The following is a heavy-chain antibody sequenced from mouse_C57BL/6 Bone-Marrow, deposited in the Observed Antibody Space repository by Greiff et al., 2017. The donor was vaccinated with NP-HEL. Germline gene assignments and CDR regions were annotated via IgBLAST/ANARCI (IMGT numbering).Heavy chain of an antibody. V-gene: IGHV1-64*01. Sequence: VQLQQPGAELVKPGASVKLSCKASGYTFTSYWMHWVKQRPGQGLEWIGMIHPNSGSTNYNEKFKSKATLTVDKSSSTAYMQLSSLTSEDSAVYYCARGGLLLRYYAMDYWGQGTSVTVSS. CDR3: ARGGLLLRYYAMDY. CDR2: IHPNSGST. CDR1: GYTFTSYW. J-gene: IGHJ4*01. D-gene: IGHD2-3*01.